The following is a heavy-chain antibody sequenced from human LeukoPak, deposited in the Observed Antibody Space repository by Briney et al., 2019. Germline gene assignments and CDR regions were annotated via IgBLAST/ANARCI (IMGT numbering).Heavy chain of an antibody. D-gene: IGHD3-3*01. V-gene: IGHV4-34*01. J-gene: IGHJ6*02. CDR2: INHSGST. CDR3: ARTRLRFLEWSHYYYYGMDV. Sequence: SETLSLTCAVYGGSFSGYYWSWIRQPPGKGLEWIGEINHSGSTNYNPSLKSRVTISVPTPKNESSLKLSSVTAAETAVYYCARTRLRFLEWSHYYYYGMDVWGQGTTVTVSS. CDR1: GGSFSGYY.